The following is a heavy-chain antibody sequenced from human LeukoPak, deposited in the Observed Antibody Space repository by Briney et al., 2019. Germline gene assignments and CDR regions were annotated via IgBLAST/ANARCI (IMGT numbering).Heavy chain of an antibody. CDR2: IIQDGSEK. Sequence: GGSLRLSCTASGFTFSTYWMSWVRQAPGKGLEWVANIIQDGSEKYYVDSVKGRFTISRDNAKNSLYLQMNSLRAEDTAVYYCARDKSYGDSEDYWGQGTLVTVSS. CDR3: ARDKSYGDSEDY. D-gene: IGHD4-17*01. V-gene: IGHV3-7*05. J-gene: IGHJ4*02. CDR1: GFTFSTYW.